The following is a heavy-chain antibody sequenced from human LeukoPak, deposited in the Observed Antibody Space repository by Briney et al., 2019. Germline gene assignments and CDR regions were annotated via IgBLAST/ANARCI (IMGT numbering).Heavy chain of an antibody. Sequence: GASVKVSCKASGYTFTSYAMNWVRQAPGQGLEWMGRIIPILGIANYAQKFQGRVTITADKSTSTAYMELSSLRSEDTAVYYCARDDYDSSGYYYYYYGMDVWGQGTTVTVSS. CDR3: ARDDYDSSGYYYYYYGMDV. CDR1: GYTFTSYA. V-gene: IGHV1-69*04. D-gene: IGHD3-22*01. CDR2: IIPILGIA. J-gene: IGHJ6*02.